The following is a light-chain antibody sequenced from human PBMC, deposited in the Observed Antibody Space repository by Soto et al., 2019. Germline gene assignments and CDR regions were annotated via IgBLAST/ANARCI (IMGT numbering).Light chain of an antibody. V-gene: IGKV1-6*01. CDR1: QGIKND. J-gene: IGKJ3*01. CDR3: LQDFKYPRT. Sequence: AIQMTQSPSSLYGAVGGRVTITCRASQGIKNDLNWYQQKPGKAPQLLIYGASTLQRGVPSRFSGSGSGIDFTLTISSLQPEDFATYYCLQDFKYPRTFGPGTRVDL. CDR2: GAS.